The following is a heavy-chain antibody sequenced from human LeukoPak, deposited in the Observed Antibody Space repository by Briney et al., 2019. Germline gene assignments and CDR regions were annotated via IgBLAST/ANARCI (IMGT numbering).Heavy chain of an antibody. CDR2: INHSAST. CDR1: GGSFSGYY. Sequence: PSETLSLTCAVYGGSFSGYYWSWIRQPPGKALNSTATINHSASTNYNPSLTSRVTILVDTSKNQFSLKLSSVTAADTAVYYCARDQVVMITFGGVIEQRYYGMDVWGQGTTVTVSS. V-gene: IGHV4-34*01. D-gene: IGHD3-16*02. J-gene: IGHJ6*02. CDR3: ARDQVVMITFGGVIEQRYYGMDV.